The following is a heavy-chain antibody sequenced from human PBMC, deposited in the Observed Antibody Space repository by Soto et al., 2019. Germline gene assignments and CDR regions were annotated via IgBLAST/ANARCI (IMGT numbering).Heavy chain of an antibody. D-gene: IGHD6-6*01. J-gene: IGHJ6*04. CDR2: ISSSSSYT. CDR1: GFTFSDYY. CDR3: ARVYSSSFKFYYFYYGMDA. Sequence: PGGSLRLSCAATGFTFSDYYMSWIRQAPGKGLKWVSYISSSSSYTNYADSVKGRFTISRDNAKNSLYLQMNSLRAEDTAVYYCARVYSSSFKFYYFYYGMDACGIETAVTIAS. V-gene: IGHV3-11*06.